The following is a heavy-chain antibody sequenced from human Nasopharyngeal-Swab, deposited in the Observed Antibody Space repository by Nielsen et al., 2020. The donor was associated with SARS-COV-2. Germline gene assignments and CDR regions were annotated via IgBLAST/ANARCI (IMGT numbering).Heavy chain of an antibody. D-gene: IGHD5-24*01. CDR2: IDPSDSYT. CDR1: GYSFTSYW. CDR3: ARHDGDGYNSFFYFDY. J-gene: IGHJ4*02. Sequence: GGSLRLSCKGSGYSFTSYWISWVRQLPGKGLGWMGRIDPSDSYTNYSPSFQGHVTIPADKSISTAYLQWSSLKASDTAMYYCARHDGDGYNSFFYFDYWGQGTLVTVSS. V-gene: IGHV5-10-1*01.